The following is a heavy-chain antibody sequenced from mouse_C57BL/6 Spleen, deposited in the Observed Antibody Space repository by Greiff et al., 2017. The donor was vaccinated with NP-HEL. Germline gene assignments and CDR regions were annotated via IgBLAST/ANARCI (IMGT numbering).Heavy chain of an antibody. CDR3: ARDRGYGGWFAY. Sequence: EVKLMESGGGLVKPGGSLKLSCAASGFTFSSYAMSWVRQTPEKRLEWVATISDGGSYTYYPDNVKGRFTISRDNAKNNLYLQMSHLKSEDTAMYYCARDRGYGGWFAYWGQGTLVTVSA. CDR2: ISDGGSYT. V-gene: IGHV5-4*01. CDR1: GFTFSSYA. J-gene: IGHJ3*01. D-gene: IGHD1-1*01.